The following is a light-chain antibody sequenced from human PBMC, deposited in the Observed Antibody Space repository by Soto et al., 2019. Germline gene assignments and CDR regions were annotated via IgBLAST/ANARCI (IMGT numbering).Light chain of an antibody. Sequence: DIPLTQSPSSVSASVGARVTITCRASQGFSDWLAWYQQKPGTAPKLLIYAASTLQTGVPSRFSGSGSGTDFTLTINSLQPEDSATYYCQQANSFPLTFGGGTKVEI. CDR3: QQANSFPLT. J-gene: IGKJ4*01. CDR1: QGFSDW. CDR2: AAS. V-gene: IGKV1-12*01.